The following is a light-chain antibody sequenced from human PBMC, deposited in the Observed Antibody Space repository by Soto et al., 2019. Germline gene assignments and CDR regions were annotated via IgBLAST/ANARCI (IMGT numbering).Light chain of an antibody. V-gene: IGLV7-43*01. J-gene: IGLJ3*02. CDR3: LLYYGGAHLV. Sequence: QTVVTQERSLTVSPGGTVTLTCASSTGAVTSGNYPSWFQQKPGQTPRTLIYTTNNRHSWTPARFSGSLLGGKAALTLSGVQPEDEGEYYCLLYYGGAHLVFGGGTKVTVL. CDR2: TTN. CDR1: TGAVTSGNY.